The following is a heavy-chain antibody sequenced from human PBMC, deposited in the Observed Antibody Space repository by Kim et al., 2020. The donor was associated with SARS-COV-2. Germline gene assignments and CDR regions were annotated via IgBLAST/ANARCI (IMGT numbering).Heavy chain of an antibody. V-gene: IGHV3-23*01. J-gene: IGHJ6*02. D-gene: IGHD3-9*01. CDR3: AKVPDIARGMDV. Sequence: YYADSVKGRFTISRDTSKNTLYLQMNSLRAEDTAVYYCAKVPDIARGMDVWGQGTTVTVSS.